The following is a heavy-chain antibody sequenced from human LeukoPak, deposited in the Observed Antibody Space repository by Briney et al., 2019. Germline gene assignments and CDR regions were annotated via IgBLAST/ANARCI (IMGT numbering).Heavy chain of an antibody. CDR2: IYSGGST. CDR1: GFTFSSYA. CDR3: AREQRHYYYDSSRYFDY. J-gene: IGHJ4*02. Sequence: GGSLRLSCAASGFTFSSYAMSWVRQAPGKGLKWVSVIYSGGSTYYADSVKGRFTISRDNSKNTLYLQMNSLRAEDTAVYYCAREQRHYYYDSSRYFDYWGQGTLVTVSS. D-gene: IGHD3-22*01. V-gene: IGHV3-66*01.